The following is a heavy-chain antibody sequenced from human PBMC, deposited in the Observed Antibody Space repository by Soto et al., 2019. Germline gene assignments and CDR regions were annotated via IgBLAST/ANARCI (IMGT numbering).Heavy chain of an antibody. J-gene: IGHJ6*03. V-gene: IGHV4-34*01. D-gene: IGHD1-20*01. CDR3: ARGLTGRGYYYYMDV. CDR1: GFTFSNAW. Sequence: PGGSLRLSCAASGFTFSNAWMSWVRQAPGKGLEWIGEINHSGSTDYNPSLKSRVTISVDTSKNQFSLKLSSMTAADTAVYYCARGLTGRGYYYYMDVWGKGTTVTVSS. CDR2: INHSGST.